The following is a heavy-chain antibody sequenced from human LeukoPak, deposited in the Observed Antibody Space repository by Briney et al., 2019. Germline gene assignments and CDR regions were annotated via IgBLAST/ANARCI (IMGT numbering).Heavy chain of an antibody. V-gene: IGHV3-30*02. CDR3: AKDSVERFGELFSYYYYYGMDV. CDR2: IRYDGSNK. Sequence: GGSLRLSCAASGFTFSSCGLHWVRQAPGKGLEWVAFIRYDGSNKYYADSVKGRFTISRDNSKNTLYLQMNSLRAEDTAVYYCAKDSVERFGELFSYYYYYGMDVWGQGTTVTVSS. J-gene: IGHJ6*02. D-gene: IGHD3-10*01. CDR1: GFTFSSCG.